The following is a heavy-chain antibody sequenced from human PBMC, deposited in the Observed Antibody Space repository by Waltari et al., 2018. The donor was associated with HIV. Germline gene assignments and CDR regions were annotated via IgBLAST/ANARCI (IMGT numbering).Heavy chain of an antibody. J-gene: IGHJ3*01. D-gene: IGHD6-19*01. V-gene: IGHV3-7*04. CDR2: ISSDGNED. CDR3: ARGAVYSSGPYDAFDV. Sequence: VQLVESGGGLVQPGGSLTISCTASILIFSNYLFAWVSQAPGKGLEWVAEISSDGNEDFYSDSLKGRFVISRDNVKNSLFLQLSHLRVDDTAVYYCARGAVYSSGPYDAFDVWGQGTLVTVSS. CDR1: ILIFSNYL.